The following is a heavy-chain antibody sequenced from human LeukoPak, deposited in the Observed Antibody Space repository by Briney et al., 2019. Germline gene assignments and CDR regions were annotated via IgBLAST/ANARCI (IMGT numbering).Heavy chain of an antibody. Sequence: WETLSLPCTVSGGSISSSSYYWSWIRPPPGKGLEGIGEINHSGSTNYNPSLKSRDTISVDTSKNQFSLKLSSVTAADTAVYYCARTYSSSSWVFDYWGQGTLVTVSS. D-gene: IGHD6-6*01. CDR2: INHSGST. CDR1: GGSISSSSYY. J-gene: IGHJ4*02. V-gene: IGHV4-39*07. CDR3: ARTYSSSSWVFDY.